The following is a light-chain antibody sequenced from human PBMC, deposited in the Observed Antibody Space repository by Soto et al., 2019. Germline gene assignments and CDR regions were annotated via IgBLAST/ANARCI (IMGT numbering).Light chain of an antibody. J-gene: IGKJ4*01. CDR3: QQYYGTLA. Sequence: DIVMTQSPDSLAVSLGERATINCKSSQSVLYSSNNKNYLAWYQQKPGQPPKLLIYWASTRESGVPDRFSGSGAGTDFTLTISSLQAEDVAVYYCQQYYGTLAFGGGTKVAIK. CDR2: WAS. V-gene: IGKV4-1*01. CDR1: QSVLYSSNNKNY.